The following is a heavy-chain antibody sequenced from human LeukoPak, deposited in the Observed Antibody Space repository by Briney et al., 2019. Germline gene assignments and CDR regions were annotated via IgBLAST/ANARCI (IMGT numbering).Heavy chain of an antibody. CDR3: AKDSEMATIVGYFDY. V-gene: IGHV3-74*01. D-gene: IGHD5-24*01. Sequence: GGSLRLSCAASGNYWIHWVRQAPGKGLVWVSHINSDGSWTSYADSVKGRFTISKDNAKNTVYLQMNSLRAEDTAVYYCAKDSEMATIVGYFDYWGQGTLVTASS. CDR2: INSDGSWT. CDR1: GNYW. J-gene: IGHJ4*02.